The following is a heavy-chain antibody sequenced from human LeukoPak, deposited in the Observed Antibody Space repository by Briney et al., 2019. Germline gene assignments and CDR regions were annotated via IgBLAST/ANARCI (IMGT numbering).Heavy chain of an antibody. CDR2: IWSDSTNM. D-gene: IGHD4-11*01. J-gene: IGHJ4*02. Sequence: GGSLRLSCTASGFTYNHYGMHWVRQAPGKGLEWVAAIWSDSTNMFYAQSVRGRFIIQRDDYQNTVYLEMSSLRAEDTAVYYCTKDAQRGFDYSNSFQFWGQGSLVTVSS. V-gene: IGHV3-33*06. CDR3: TKDAQRGFDYSNSFQF. CDR1: GFTYNHYG.